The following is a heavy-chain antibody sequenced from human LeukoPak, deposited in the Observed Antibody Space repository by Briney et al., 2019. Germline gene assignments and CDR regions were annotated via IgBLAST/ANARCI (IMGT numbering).Heavy chain of an antibody. CDR2: IYYSGST. D-gene: IGHD1-26*01. CDR1: GGSISSYH. Sequence: SGTLSLTCTVSGGSISSYHWNWIRQPPGKGLEWIGYIYYSGSTNYSPSLKSRVTISVDTSKKKFSLKLSSATAADTAVYYCTRASGTYADYGMDVWGQGTTVTVSS. V-gene: IGHV4-59*01. J-gene: IGHJ6*02. CDR3: TRASGTYADYGMDV.